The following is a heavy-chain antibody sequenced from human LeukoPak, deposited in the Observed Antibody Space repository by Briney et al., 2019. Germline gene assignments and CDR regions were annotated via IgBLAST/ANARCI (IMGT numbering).Heavy chain of an antibody. CDR3: ARDLDTAMVGGHDY. Sequence: GGSLRLSCAASGFTFSSYSVNWVRQAPGKGLEWVSSISSSSSYIYYADSVKGRFTISRDNAKNSLYLQMNSLRAEDTAVYYCARDLDTAMVGGHDYWGQGTLVTVSS. CDR1: GFTFSSYS. J-gene: IGHJ4*02. CDR2: ISSSSSYI. V-gene: IGHV3-21*01. D-gene: IGHD5-18*01.